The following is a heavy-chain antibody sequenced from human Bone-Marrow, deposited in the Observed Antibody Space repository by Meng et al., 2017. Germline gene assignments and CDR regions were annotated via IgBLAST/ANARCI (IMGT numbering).Heavy chain of an antibody. CDR3: AKDKEADGSSGWYYFDY. CDR2: ISWNSGSI. Sequence: GGSLRLSCAASGFTFDDYAMHWVRQAPGKDLEWVSGISWNSGSIGYADSVKGRFTISRDNAKNSLYLQMNSLRAEDTALYYCAKDKEADGSSGWYYFDYWGQGTLVTVSS. CDR1: GFTFDDYA. D-gene: IGHD6-19*01. J-gene: IGHJ4*02. V-gene: IGHV3-9*01.